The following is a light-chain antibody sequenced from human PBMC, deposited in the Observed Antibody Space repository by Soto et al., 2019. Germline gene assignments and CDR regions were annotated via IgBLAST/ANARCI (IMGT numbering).Light chain of an antibody. CDR2: GAA. V-gene: IGKV3-20*01. CDR1: QSVSSSY. CDR3: QQYGSSPLT. Sequence: EIVLTQSPGTLSLSPGERATLSCRASQSVSSSYLAWYQQKPGQAPRLLIYGAAGRATGIPDRFSGSGSGTDFTLTISRLEPDDFAVYYCQQYGSSPLTFGGGTRVEIK. J-gene: IGKJ4*01.